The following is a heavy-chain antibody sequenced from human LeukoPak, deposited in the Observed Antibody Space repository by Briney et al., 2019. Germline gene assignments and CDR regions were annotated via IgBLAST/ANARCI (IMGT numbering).Heavy chain of an antibody. J-gene: IGHJ4*02. CDR2: MNPNRGTT. Sequence: ASAKVSCKASGYIFTTYDINWVRQATGQGLEWMGWMNPNRGTTGYAQKFQGRVTMTRNTSISTAYMELSSLRSEDTAVYYCARGFYDTNGYYYRLDFWGQGTLVTVSS. V-gene: IGHV1-8*01. CDR1: GYIFTTYD. CDR3: ARGFYDTNGYYYRLDF. D-gene: IGHD3-22*01.